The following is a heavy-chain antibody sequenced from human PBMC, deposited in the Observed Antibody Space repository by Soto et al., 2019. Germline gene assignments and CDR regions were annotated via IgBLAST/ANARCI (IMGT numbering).Heavy chain of an antibody. CDR3: AGEGWWAGGMDA. CDR1: GFTFTSSA. J-gene: IGHJ6*02. D-gene: IGHD2-15*01. Sequence: QMQLVQSGPEVKKPGTSVKVSCKASGFTFTSSAMQWVRQARGQRLEWIGWIVVGSGNTNYAQKFQERVTITRDMSTSTPYMELSSLRSEDTAVYYCAGEGWWAGGMDAWGQGTTVTVSS. CDR2: IVVGSGNT. V-gene: IGHV1-58*02.